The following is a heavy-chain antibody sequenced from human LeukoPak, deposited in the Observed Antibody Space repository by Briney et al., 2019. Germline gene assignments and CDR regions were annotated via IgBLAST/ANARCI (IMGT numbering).Heavy chain of an antibody. CDR1: GYTFTSYG. Sequence: ASVKVSCKASGYTFTSYGISWVRQAPGQGLEWMGWISAYNGNTNYAQKFQGRVTMTRNTSISTAYMELSSLRSEDTAVYYCASTYRSSTSCPTPQNWFDPWGQGTLVTVSS. D-gene: IGHD2-2*01. CDR2: ISAYNGNT. CDR3: ASTYRSSTSCPTPQNWFDP. J-gene: IGHJ5*02. V-gene: IGHV1-18*01.